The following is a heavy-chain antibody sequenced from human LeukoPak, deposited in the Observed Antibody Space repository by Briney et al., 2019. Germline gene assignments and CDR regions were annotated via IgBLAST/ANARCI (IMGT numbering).Heavy chain of an antibody. Sequence: GASVKVSCKASGYTFTSYAMHWVRQAPGQRLEWMGWINAGNGNTKYSQKFQGRVTITRDTSASTAYMELSSLRSEDTAVYYCARDHGSGWYEGADYWGQGTLVTVSS. CDR3: ARDHGSGWYEGADY. CDR1: GYTFTSYA. V-gene: IGHV1-3*01. CDR2: INAGNGNT. J-gene: IGHJ4*02. D-gene: IGHD6-19*01.